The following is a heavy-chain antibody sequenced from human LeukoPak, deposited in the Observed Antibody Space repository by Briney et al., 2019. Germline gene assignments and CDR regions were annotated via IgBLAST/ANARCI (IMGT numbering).Heavy chain of an antibody. J-gene: IGHJ6*03. CDR3: ARGVVPAAHEDYYYYYMDV. D-gene: IGHD2-2*01. CDR1: GYTFTSYY. CDR2: INPSGGST. Sequence: ASVKVSCKASGYTFTSYYMHWVRQAPVQGREWMGIINPSGGSTSYAQKFQGRVTMTRDMSTSTVYMELSSLRSEDTAVYYCARGVVPAAHEDYYYYYMDVWGKGTTVTVSS. V-gene: IGHV1-46*01.